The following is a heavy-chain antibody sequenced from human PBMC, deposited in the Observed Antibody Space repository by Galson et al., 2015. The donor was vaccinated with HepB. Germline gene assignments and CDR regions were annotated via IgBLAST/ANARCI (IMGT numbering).Heavy chain of an antibody. Sequence: ETLSLTCAVSGGSISSSNWWSWVRQPPGKGLEWIGEIYHSGSTNYNPSLKSRVTISVDKSKNQFSLKLSSVTAADTAVYYCARDGAGYCSSTSCYLDYYYYMDVWGKGTTVTVSS. CDR2: IYHSGST. D-gene: IGHD2-2*01. J-gene: IGHJ6*03. CDR3: ARDGAGYCSSTSCYLDYYYYMDV. CDR1: GGSISSSNW. V-gene: IGHV4-4*02.